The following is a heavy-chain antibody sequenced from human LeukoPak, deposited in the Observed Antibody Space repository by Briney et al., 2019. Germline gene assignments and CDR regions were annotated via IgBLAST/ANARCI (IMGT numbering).Heavy chain of an antibody. V-gene: IGHV3-30*02. CDR2: IRSDGSNK. CDR3: ARGAISACYSLDQ. J-gene: IGHJ4*02. CDR1: GFTLSSCG. D-gene: IGHD2/OR15-2a*01. Sequence: GGSLRLSCAASGFTLSSCGMHWVRQAPGKGLEWVTFIRSDGSNKNYADSVKGRFTISRDSSKNTLYLQMNSLRAEDTAVYYCARGAISACYSLDQWGQGTLVTVSS.